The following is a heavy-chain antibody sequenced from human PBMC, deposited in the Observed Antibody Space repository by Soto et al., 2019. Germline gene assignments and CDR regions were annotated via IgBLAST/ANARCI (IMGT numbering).Heavy chain of an antibody. D-gene: IGHD3-22*01. CDR3: AKDPDSSGYYYFWRGLHYYGMDV. CDR1: GFTFSSYA. V-gene: IGHV3-23*01. J-gene: IGHJ6*02. CDR2: ISGSGGST. Sequence: GGSLRLSCAAAGFTFSSYAMSWVRQAPGKGLEWVSAISGSGGSTYYADSVKGRFTISRDNSKNTLYLQMNSLRAEDTAVYYCAKDPDSSGYYYFWRGLHYYGMDVWGQGTTVTVSS.